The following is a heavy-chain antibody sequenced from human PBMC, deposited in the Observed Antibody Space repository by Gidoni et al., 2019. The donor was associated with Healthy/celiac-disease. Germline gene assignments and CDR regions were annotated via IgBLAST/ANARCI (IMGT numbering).Heavy chain of an antibody. J-gene: IGHJ4*02. CDR2: ISSSSSTI. V-gene: IGHV3-48*02. CDR1: GFTFSSYS. CDR3: ARGTLWAATAILGFDY. Sequence: EVQLVESGGGLVQPGGSLILSCAASGFTFSSYSMNWVRQAPGKGVEWVSYISSSSSTIYYADSGKGRVTIARDNAKNSLYLQMNSLRDEDTAVYYCARGTLWAATAILGFDYWGQGTLVTVSS. D-gene: IGHD2-2*02.